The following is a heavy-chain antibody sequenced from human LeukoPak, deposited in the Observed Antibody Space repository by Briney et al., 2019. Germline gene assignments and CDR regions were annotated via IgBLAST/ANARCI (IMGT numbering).Heavy chain of an antibody. D-gene: IGHD6-13*01. CDR1: GGSISSNTYY. CDR2: IYYSGST. Sequence: MTSETLSLTCTVSGGSISSNTYYWGWIRQPPGKGLEWIGSIYYSGSTYYNPSLKSRVTISVDTSKNQFSLQLNSVTPEDTAVYYCAGGIAAAGLPNWGQGTLVTVSS. V-gene: IGHV4-39*07. J-gene: IGHJ4*02. CDR3: AGGIAAAGLPN.